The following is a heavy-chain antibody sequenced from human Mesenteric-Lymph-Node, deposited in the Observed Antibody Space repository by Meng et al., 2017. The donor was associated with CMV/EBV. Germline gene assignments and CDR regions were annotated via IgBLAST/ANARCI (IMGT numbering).Heavy chain of an antibody. CDR3: ARDGKSSSTNYYYYGMDV. D-gene: IGHD6-6*01. V-gene: IGHV3-13*01. CDR1: GFSFSSYE. Sequence: GESLKISCAASGFSFSSYEMHWVRQGKGKGLEWVSAIGTAGDTYYPGSVKGRLTISRENAKNSLYLQMNSLRAEDTAVYYCARDGKSSSTNYYYYGMDVWGQGTTVTVSS. CDR2: IGTAGDT. J-gene: IGHJ6*02.